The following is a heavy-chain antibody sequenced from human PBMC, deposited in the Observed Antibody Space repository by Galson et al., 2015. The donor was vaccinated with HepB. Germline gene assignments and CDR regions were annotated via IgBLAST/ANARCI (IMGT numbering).Heavy chain of an antibody. Sequence: SVKVSCKASGYTFSIYSITWVRQAPGQGLEWVGWINTYNRYTNYAQKLQGRVTMTTDTSTNTAYMELSSLRSEDTAVYYCAVSELMFENYHAMDVWGQGTTVTVSS. D-gene: IGHD1-14*01. CDR3: AVSELMFENYHAMDV. CDR2: INTYNRYT. CDR1: GYTFSIYS. V-gene: IGHV1-18*01. J-gene: IGHJ6*02.